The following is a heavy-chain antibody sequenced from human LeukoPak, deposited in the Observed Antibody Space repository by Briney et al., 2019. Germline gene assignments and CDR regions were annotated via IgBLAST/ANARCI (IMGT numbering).Heavy chain of an antibody. CDR3: ARVGYSGSYSRDCYFDY. D-gene: IGHD1-26*01. CDR1: GGSISSYY. V-gene: IGHV4-59*12. J-gene: IGHJ4*02. CDR2: IYYSGST. Sequence: SGTLSLTCTVSGGSISSYYWSWIRQPPRKGLEWIGYIYYSGSTNYNPSLKSRVTISVDSSKNQFSLKLSSVTAADTAMYYCARVGYSGSYSRDCYFDYWGQGTLVTVSS.